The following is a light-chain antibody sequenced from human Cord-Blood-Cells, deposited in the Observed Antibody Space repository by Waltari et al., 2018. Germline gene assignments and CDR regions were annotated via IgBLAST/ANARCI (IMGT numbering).Light chain of an antibody. J-gene: IGLJ2*01. CDR1: SSEVGSYNL. V-gene: IGLV2-23*02. CDR2: EVS. CDR3: CSYAGSSTV. Sequence: QSALTQPASVSGSPGQSITISCTGTSSEVGSYNLVSWYQQHPGKAPKLMLYEVSKRPSGVSNRFSGSKSGNTASLTISGLQAEDEADYYCCSYAGSSTVFGGGTKLTVL.